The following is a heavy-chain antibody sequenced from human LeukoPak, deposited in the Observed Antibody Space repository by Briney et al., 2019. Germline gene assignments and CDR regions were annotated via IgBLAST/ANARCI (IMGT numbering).Heavy chain of an antibody. V-gene: IGHV3-48*03. CDR3: ARAPYGPGYSGYTFDY. D-gene: IGHD5-12*01. Sequence: GGSPRLSCAASGFTFRNYEMNWVRQAPGKGLEWVSYISSGTTTYYADSVKGRFTISRDNAKNSLYLQMNSLRAEDTAVYYCARAPYGPGYSGYTFDYWGQGTLVTVSS. CDR1: GFTFRNYE. CDR2: ISSGTTT. J-gene: IGHJ4*02.